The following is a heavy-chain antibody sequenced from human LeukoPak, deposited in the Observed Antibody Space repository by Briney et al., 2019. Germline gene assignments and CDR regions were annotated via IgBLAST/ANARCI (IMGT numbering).Heavy chain of an antibody. Sequence: ASVKVSCKASGYTFTGYYMHWVRQAPGQGLEWMGWINPNSGGTNYAQKFQGRVTMTRDTSISTAYMELSRLRSDDTAVYYCARVSPESTVTADYWGQGTLVTVSS. D-gene: IGHD4-17*01. V-gene: IGHV1-2*02. J-gene: IGHJ4*02. CDR3: ARVSPESTVTADY. CDR1: GYTFTGYY. CDR2: INPNSGGT.